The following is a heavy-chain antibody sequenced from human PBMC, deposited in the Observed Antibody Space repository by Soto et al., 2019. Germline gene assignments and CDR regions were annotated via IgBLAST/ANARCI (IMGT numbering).Heavy chain of an antibody. J-gene: IGHJ6*02. Sequence: SETLSLTCAVYGGSFSGYYWSWIRQPPGKGLEWIGEINHSGSTNYNPSLKSRVTISVDTSKNQFSLKLSSVTAADTAVYYCARVSGYSSGGSCHRYYYGMDVWGQGTTVTVSS. CDR3: ARVSGYSSGGSCHRYYYGMDV. CDR2: INHSGST. V-gene: IGHV4-34*01. CDR1: GGSFSGYY. D-gene: IGHD2-15*01.